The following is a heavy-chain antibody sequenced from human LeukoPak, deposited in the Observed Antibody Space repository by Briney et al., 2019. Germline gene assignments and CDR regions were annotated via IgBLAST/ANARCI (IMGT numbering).Heavy chain of an antibody. CDR1: GGTFSSYA. J-gene: IGHJ3*02. CDR3: ARERSSSSRRAFDI. D-gene: IGHD6-13*01. V-gene: IGHV1-69*04. CDR2: VIPILGIA. Sequence: ASVKVSCKASGGTFSSYAISWVRQAPGQGLEWMGRVIPILGIANYAQKFQGRVTITADESTSTAYMELSSLRSEDTAVYYCARERSSSSRRAFDIWGQGTMVTVSS.